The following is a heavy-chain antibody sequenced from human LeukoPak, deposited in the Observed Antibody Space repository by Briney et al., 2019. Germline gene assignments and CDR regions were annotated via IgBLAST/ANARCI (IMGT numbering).Heavy chain of an antibody. J-gene: IGHJ6*03. CDR1: GFTFSSYS. Sequence: GGSLRLSCVASGFTFSSYSMNWVRQAPGKGLEWVSGISWNSGSIGHADSVKGRFTISKDNAKNSLYLQMNSLRAEDTALYYCAKGSATLYYYYMDVWGKGTTVTISS. CDR3: AKGSATLYYYYMDV. CDR2: ISWNSGSI. V-gene: IGHV3-9*01.